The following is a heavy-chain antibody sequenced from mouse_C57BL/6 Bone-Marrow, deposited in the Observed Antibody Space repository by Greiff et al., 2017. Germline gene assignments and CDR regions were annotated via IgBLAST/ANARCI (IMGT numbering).Heavy chain of an antibody. CDR2: IHPNRGST. Sequence: VQLQQPGAELVKPGASVKLSCKASGYTFTSYWMHWVKQRPGPGLEWIGMIHPNRGSTNYNEKFKSKATLTVDKSSSTAYMQLSSLTSEDSAVYYWALYYGNPFAYWGQGTLVTVAA. V-gene: IGHV1-64*01. J-gene: IGHJ3*01. D-gene: IGHD2-1*01. CDR1: GYTFTSYW. CDR3: ALYYGNPFAY.